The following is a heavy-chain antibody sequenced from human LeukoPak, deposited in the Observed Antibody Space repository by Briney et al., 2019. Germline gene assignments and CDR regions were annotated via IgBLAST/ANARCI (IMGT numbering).Heavy chain of an antibody. CDR1: VFTFSNYG. CDR3: ASSTYNYDYALDV. D-gene: IGHD5-24*01. CDR2: ISYDGSNK. J-gene: IGHJ6*02. Sequence: PGGSLRLSCAASVFTFSNYGMHWVRQAPGKGLDWVAIISYDGSNKYYADSVKGRFTTSRDNSKYTLYLQMNSLRVEDTAVYYCASSTYNYDYALDVWGQGTTVTVSS. V-gene: IGHV3-30*03.